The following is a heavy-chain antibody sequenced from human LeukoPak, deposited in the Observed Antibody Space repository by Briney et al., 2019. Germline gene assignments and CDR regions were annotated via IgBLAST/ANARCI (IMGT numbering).Heavy chain of an antibody. Sequence: GETLKISCQASGYTFTTYWIGWVRQMPGKGLEYVGIIYPDDPDTTYSPSFQGQVTISADKSFSTAYLQWSSLKASDTAIYYCARLGGDTYYFGSASYPNWYFDLWGRGTLVTVSS. J-gene: IGHJ2*01. CDR3: ARLGGDTYYFGSASYPNWYFDL. CDR2: IYPDDPDT. V-gene: IGHV5-51*01. D-gene: IGHD3-10*01. CDR1: GYTFTTYW.